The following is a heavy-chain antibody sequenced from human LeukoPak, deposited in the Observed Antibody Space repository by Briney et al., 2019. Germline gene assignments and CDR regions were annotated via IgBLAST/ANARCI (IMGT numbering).Heavy chain of an antibody. V-gene: IGHV3-48*01. CDR1: GFTFSSYD. Sequence: GGSLRLSCAASGFTFSSYDMNWIRQAPGKGLEWVSYISISSSTIYYTDSVKGRFTISRDNAKNSLYLQMNSLRADDTAIYYCARGPPLFDPWGQGTLVTVSS. CDR2: ISISSSTI. CDR3: ARGPPLFDP. J-gene: IGHJ5*02.